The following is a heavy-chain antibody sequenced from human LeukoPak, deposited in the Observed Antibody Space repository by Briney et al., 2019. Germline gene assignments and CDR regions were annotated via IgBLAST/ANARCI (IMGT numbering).Heavy chain of an antibody. Sequence: GASVKVSCKASGYTFTSYAMHWVRQAPGQRLEWMGWINAGNGNTKYSQKFQGRVTITRDTSASTAYMELSSLRSEDTAVYYCASGVAVAGNKPFVKYYGMDVWGQGTTVTVSS. J-gene: IGHJ6*02. CDR2: INAGNGNT. CDR1: GYTFTSYA. V-gene: IGHV1-3*01. CDR3: ASGVAVAGNKPFVKYYGMDV. D-gene: IGHD6-19*01.